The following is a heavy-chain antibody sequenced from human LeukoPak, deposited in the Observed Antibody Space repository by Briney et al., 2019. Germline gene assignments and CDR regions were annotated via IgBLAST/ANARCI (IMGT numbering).Heavy chain of an antibody. CDR3: ARDIVVVTAILGYYYGMDV. CDR1: GYTFTSYY. J-gene: IGHJ6*02. Sequence: GASVKASCKASGYTFTSYYMHWVRQAPGQGLEWMGIINPSGGSTSYAQKFQGRVTMTRDTSTSTVYMELSSLRSEDTAVYYCARDIVVVTAILGYYYGMDVWGQGTTVTVSS. D-gene: IGHD2-21*02. CDR2: INPSGGST. V-gene: IGHV1-46*01.